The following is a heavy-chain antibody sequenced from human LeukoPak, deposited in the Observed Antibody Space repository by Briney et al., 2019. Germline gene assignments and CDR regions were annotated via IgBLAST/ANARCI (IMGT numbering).Heavy chain of an antibody. CDR3: ARDRRSVNYDFWSGYSWFFDY. D-gene: IGHD3-3*01. J-gene: IGHJ4*02. V-gene: IGHV3-20*04. CDR2: INWNGGST. CDR1: GFTFDDYG. Sequence: GGSLRLSCAASGFTFDDYGVSWVRQAPGKGLEWVSGINWNGGSTGYADSVKGRFTISRDNAKNSLYLQMNSLRAEDTALYYCARDRRSVNYDFWSGYSWFFDYWGQGTLVTVSS.